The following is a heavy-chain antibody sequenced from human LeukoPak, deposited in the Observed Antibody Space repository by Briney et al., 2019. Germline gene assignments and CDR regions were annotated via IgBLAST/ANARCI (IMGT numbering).Heavy chain of an antibody. CDR1: GYTFTGYY. Sequence: ASVKVSCKASGYTFTGYYMHWVRQAPGQGLEWMGWINPNSGGTNYAQKFQGRVTMTRDTSISTAYMELSRLRSDDTAVYYCARDRYYFDTSGYYYFDNWGQGTLVTVSS. D-gene: IGHD3-22*01. V-gene: IGHV1-2*02. CDR3: ARDRYYFDTSGYYYFDN. J-gene: IGHJ4*02. CDR2: INPNSGGT.